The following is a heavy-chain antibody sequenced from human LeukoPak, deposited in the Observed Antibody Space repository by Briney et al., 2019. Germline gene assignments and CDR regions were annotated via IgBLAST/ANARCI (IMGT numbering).Heavy chain of an antibody. V-gene: IGHV3-23*01. CDR3: AKDSSRGSTEYYYGMDV. D-gene: IGHD3-16*01. CDR1: GFTFSSYA. J-gene: IGHJ6*02. Sequence: GGSLRLSCAASGFTFSSYAMSWVRQAPGKGLEWVSAISGSGGSTYYADSVKGRFTISRDNSKNTLYLQMNSLRAEDTAVYYCAKDSSRGSTEYYYGMDVWGQGTTVTVSS. CDR2: ISGSGGST.